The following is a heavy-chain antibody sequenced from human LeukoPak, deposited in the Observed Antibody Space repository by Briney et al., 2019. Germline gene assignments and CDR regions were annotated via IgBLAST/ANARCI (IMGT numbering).Heavy chain of an antibody. V-gene: IGHV1-18*01. CDR2: ISTYNGNT. J-gene: IGHJ6*02. D-gene: IGHD3-10*01. CDR1: GYTFTSYG. CDR3: ARGEGKWFGELFGLYYGMDV. Sequence: ASVKVSCKASGYTFTSYGISWVRQAPGQGLEWMGWISTYNGNTKYAQKVQGRDTMTTDTSTSTAYMELRSLRSDDTAVYYCARGEGKWFGELFGLYYGMDVWGQGTTVIVSS.